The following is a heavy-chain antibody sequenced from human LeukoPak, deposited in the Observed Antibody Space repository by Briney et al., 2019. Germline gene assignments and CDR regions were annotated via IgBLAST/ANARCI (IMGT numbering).Heavy chain of an antibody. V-gene: IGHV4-39*01. CDR1: GGSFSGYY. CDR3: ATSGWYLLPGVY. D-gene: IGHD6-19*01. J-gene: IGHJ4*02. CDR2: IYYSGST. Sequence: SETLSLTCAVYGGSFSGYYWGWIRQPPGKGLEWIGSIYYSGSTYYNPSLESRVTISVDTSKNQFSLKLSSVTAADTAVYYCATSGWYLLPGVYWGQGTLVTVSS.